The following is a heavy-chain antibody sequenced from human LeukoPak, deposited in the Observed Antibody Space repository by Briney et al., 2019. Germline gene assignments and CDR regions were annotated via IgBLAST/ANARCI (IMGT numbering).Heavy chain of an antibody. J-gene: IGHJ4*02. CDR2: ISGSGGST. CDR1: GFTFSSYA. Sequence: PGGSLRLSCAASGFTFSSYAMSWVRKAPGKGLKWVSAISGSGGSTYYADSVKGRFTISRDNSKNTLYLQMNSLRAEDTAVYYCAKEGGYQQLVPFDYWGQGTLVTVSS. CDR3: AKEGGYQQLVPFDY. D-gene: IGHD6-13*01. V-gene: IGHV3-23*01.